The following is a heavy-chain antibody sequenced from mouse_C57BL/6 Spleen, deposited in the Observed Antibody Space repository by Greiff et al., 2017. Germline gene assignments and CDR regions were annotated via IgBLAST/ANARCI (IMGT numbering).Heavy chain of an antibody. CDR3: ARDYGPYYAMDY. CDR1: GYTFTSYT. V-gene: IGHV1-4*01. D-gene: IGHD1-1*01. J-gene: IGHJ4*01. CDR2: INPSSGYT. Sequence: VQLQQSGAELARPGASVKMSCKASGYTFTSYTMHWVKQRPGQGLEWIGYINPSSGYTKYNQKFNDKATLTADKSSSTAYMQLSSLTSEDSAVYYCARDYGPYYAMDYWGQGTSVTVSS.